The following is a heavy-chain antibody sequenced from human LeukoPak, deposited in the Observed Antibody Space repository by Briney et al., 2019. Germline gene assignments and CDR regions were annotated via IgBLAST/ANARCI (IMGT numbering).Heavy chain of an antibody. CDR1: GGSISSYS. CDR3: ARVLKTGMTGYYSDL. CDR2: ISYSGST. D-gene: IGHD3-9*01. V-gene: IGHV4-59*01. Sequence: PSETLSLTCTVSGGSISSYSWSWIRQPPGKGLECFGYISYSGSTNYNPSLKSRVTISLDTSKNQFSLKLSSVTAADTAVYYCARVLKTGMTGYYSDLWGRGTLVTVSS. J-gene: IGHJ2*01.